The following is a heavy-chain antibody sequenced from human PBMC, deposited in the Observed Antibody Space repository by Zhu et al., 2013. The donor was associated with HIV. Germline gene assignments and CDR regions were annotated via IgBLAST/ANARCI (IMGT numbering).Heavy chain of an antibody. Sequence: QVHLVQSGAEVKKPGSSVKVSCKASGGTFSNYVISWVRQAPGQGLEWMGWISAYNGNTNYAQKLQGRVTITADESTSTAYMELSSLRSEDTAVYYCARGPQRGGVAGTGHFQHWGQGHPGHRLL. CDR2: ISAYNGNT. V-gene: IGHV1-69*11. CDR1: GGTFSNYV. CDR3: ARGPQRGGVAGTGHFQH. D-gene: IGHD6-19*01. J-gene: IGHJ1*01.